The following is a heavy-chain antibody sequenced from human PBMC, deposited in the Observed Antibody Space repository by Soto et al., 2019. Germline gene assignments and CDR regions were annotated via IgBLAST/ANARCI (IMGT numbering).Heavy chain of an antibody. CDR2: IYHSGST. Sequence: QLQLQESGSGLVKPSQTLSLTCAVSGGSISSGGYSWSWIRQPPGKGLEWIGYIYHSGSTYYNPSLKSRVTISVDRSKNQFSLKRSSVTAADTAVYYCARTAYGSGSYYNYYYYGMDVWGQGTTVTVSS. CDR1: GGSISSGGYS. CDR3: ARTAYGSGSYYNYYYYGMDV. V-gene: IGHV4-30-2*01. J-gene: IGHJ6*02. D-gene: IGHD3-10*01.